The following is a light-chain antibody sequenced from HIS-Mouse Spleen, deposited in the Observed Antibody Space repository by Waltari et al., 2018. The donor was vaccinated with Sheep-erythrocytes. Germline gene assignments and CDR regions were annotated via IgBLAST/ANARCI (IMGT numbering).Light chain of an antibody. CDR2: DVS. CDR1: SSDVGGYNY. CDR3: CSYAGSYNHV. J-gene: IGLJ1*01. V-gene: IGLV2-11*01. Sequence: QSALPQPRSVSGSPGQSVTISCTGTSSDVGGYNYVSWYQQPPGKAPKLMIYDVSKRPSGVPDRFSGSKSGNTASLTISGLQAEDEADYYCCSYAGSYNHVFATGTKVTVL.